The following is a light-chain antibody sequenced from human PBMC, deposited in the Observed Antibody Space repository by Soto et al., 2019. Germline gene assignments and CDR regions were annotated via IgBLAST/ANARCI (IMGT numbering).Light chain of an antibody. V-gene: IGKV3-11*01. CDR3: QQYYSTPRT. CDR2: DAS. CDR1: QSVGSY. J-gene: IGKJ1*01. Sequence: EIVLIQSPATLSLSPGERATLSCRASQSVGSYLAWYQHKPGQAPRLLISDASNRATGIPARFSGSGSETDFTLTISSLQAEDVAVYYCQQYYSTPRTFGQGTKVDIK.